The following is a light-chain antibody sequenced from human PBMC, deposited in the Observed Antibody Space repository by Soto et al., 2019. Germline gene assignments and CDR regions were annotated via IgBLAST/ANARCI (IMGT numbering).Light chain of an antibody. CDR2: EVS. V-gene: IGLV2-8*01. Sequence: QSVLTQPPSASGSPGQSVTISCTETSSDVGGYNYVSWYQQHPGKAPKLMIYEVSKRPSGVPDRFSGSKSGNTASLTVSGLQAEDDADYYCSSYAGSNNLVFGGGTKLTVL. CDR1: SSDVGGYNY. CDR3: SSYAGSNNLV. J-gene: IGLJ2*01.